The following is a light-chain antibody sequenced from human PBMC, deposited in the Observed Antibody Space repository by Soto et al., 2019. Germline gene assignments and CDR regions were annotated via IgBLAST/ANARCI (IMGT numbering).Light chain of an antibody. Sequence: EIVLTQSPATLSLSPGERATLSCRASHSIINYLARYQQKPGQAPRLLIYDASNRATGIPARFSGSGSGTDFTLTISSLEPEDFAVYYCQQRSNWPWTFGQGTKVEIK. J-gene: IGKJ1*01. V-gene: IGKV3-11*01. CDR1: HSIINY. CDR2: DAS. CDR3: QQRSNWPWT.